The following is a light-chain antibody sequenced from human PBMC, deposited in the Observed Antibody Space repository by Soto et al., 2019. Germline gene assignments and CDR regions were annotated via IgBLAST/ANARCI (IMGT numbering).Light chain of an antibody. V-gene: IGKV3-20*01. CDR3: QQYGSSLYT. CDR1: QSVSSSY. CDR2: DAS. Sequence: EIVLTQSPGTLSLSPGERATLSCRASQSVSSSYLAWYQQKPGQAPRLLIYDASSRATGIPDRFSGSGSGTDFTLTLSRLEPEDFAVYYCQQYGSSLYTLGQGTKLEIK. J-gene: IGKJ2*01.